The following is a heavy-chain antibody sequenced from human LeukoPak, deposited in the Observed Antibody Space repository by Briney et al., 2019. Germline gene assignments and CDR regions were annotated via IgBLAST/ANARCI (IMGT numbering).Heavy chain of an antibody. J-gene: IGHJ5*02. V-gene: IGHV5-51*01. CDR1: GYSFTSYW. CDR3: ARQVSSSGWFDH. D-gene: IGHD6-6*01. CDR2: IYPDDSDT. Sequence: GESLNISCKASGYSFTSYWIGWVRQMPGKGLEWMGIIYPDDSDTRYSPSFQGRVTISADKSISTAYMQWSSLKASDTTMYYCARQVSSSGWFDHWGQGTLVTVSS.